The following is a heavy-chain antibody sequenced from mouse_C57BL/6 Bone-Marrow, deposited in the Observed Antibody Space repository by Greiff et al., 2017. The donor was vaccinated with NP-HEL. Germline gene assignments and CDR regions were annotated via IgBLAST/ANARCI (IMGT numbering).Heavy chain of an antibody. Sequence: EVQRVESGGGLVKPGGSLKLSCAASGFTFSSYTMSWVRQTPEKRLEWVATISGGGGNTYYPDSVKGRFTISRDNAKNTLYLQMSSLRSEDTALYYCARHSPEDFDYGGQGTTLTVSS. J-gene: IGHJ2*01. CDR1: GFTFSSYT. V-gene: IGHV5-9*01. CDR3: ARHSPEDFDY. CDR2: ISGGGGNT.